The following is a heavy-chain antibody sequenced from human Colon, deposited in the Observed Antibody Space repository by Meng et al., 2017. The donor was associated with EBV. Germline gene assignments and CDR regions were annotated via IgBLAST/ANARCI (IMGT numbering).Heavy chain of an antibody. J-gene: IGHJ4*02. CDR1: GGSISSGGYY. CDR3: ARGPSRWLQFSFDY. Sequence: QVPLREPGPGLVKPSQTLSLTCTVSGGSISSGGYYWSWIRQHPGKGLEWIGYIYYSGSTYYNPSLKSRVTISIDTSKNQFSLKLSSVTAADTAVYYCARGPSRWLQFSFDYWGQGTLVTVSS. CDR2: IYYSGST. D-gene: IGHD5-24*01. V-gene: IGHV4-31*03.